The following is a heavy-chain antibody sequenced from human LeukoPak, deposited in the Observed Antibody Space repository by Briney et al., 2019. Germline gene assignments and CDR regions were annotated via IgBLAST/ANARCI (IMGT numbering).Heavy chain of an antibody. D-gene: IGHD1-26*01. CDR3: ARDYGGSYFDY. J-gene: IGHJ4*02. CDR2: ITFSGNSI. CDR1: GFTFSSYE. Sequence: GGSLRLSCAASGFTFSSYEMNWVRQAPGKGLEWVSYITFSGNSIYYADSVKGRFTISRDNARNSLYLQMNSLRAEDTAVYYCARDYGGSYFDYWGQGTLVTVSS. V-gene: IGHV3-48*03.